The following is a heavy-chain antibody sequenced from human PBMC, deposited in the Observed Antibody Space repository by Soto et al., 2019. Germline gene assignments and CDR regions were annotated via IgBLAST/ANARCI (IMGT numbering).Heavy chain of an antibody. Sequence: ETLSLTCTVSGGSISSYYWSWIRQPPGKGLEWIGYIYYSGSTNYNPSLKSRVTISVDTSKNQFSLKLSSVTAVDTAVYYCATSTGTKVYYYYYGMDVWGQGTTVTVSS. CDR3: ATSTGTKVYYYYYGMDV. CDR1: GGSISSYY. J-gene: IGHJ6*02. CDR2: IYYSGST. D-gene: IGHD1-7*01. V-gene: IGHV4-59*01.